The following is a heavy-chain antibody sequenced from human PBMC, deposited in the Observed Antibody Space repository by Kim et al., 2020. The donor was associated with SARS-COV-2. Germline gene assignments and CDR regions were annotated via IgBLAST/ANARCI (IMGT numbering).Heavy chain of an antibody. CDR2: IYHSGSI. D-gene: IGHD2-2*02. CDR3: ARGRAGVVPSPILGLGPYYHYFAMDV. CDR1: GGSFSDYN. V-gene: IGHV4-34*01. Sequence: SETLSLTCAVYGGSFSDYNWSWIRQPPGKGLEWIGEIYHSGSINHNPSLKSRITISVDTSKNQFSLKLKSVTATDAALYYCARGRAGVVPSPILGLGPYYHYFAMDVWGHGTPVAVSS. J-gene: IGHJ6*02.